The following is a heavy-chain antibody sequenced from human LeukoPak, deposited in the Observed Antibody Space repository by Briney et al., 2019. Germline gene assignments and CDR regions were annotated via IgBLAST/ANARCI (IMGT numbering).Heavy chain of an antibody. D-gene: IGHD3-16*01. Sequence: GASVKVSCKASGYTFTGYYMHWVRQARGQGLEWMGRINPNSGGTNYAQKFQGRVTMTRDTSISTAYMELSRLRSDDTAVYYCARARTVGGSWGYYYYYMDVWGKGTTVTVSS. CDR2: INPNSGGT. CDR1: GYTFTGYY. V-gene: IGHV1-2*06. J-gene: IGHJ6*03. CDR3: ARARTVGGSWGYYYYYMDV.